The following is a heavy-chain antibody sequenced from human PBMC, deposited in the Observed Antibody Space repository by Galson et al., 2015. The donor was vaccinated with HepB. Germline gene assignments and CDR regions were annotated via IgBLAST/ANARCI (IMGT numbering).Heavy chain of an antibody. CDR1: GDSVSSNSAA. Sequence: CAISGDSVSSNSAAWNWIRQSPSRGLEWLGRTYYRSKWYNDYAVSVKSRITINPDTSKNQFSLQLNSVTPEDTAVYYCARDNFPDTMIVVVIPGAFDIWGQGTMVTVSS. CDR3: ARDNFPDTMIVVVIPGAFDI. D-gene: IGHD3-22*01. CDR2: TYYRSKWYN. J-gene: IGHJ3*02. V-gene: IGHV6-1*01.